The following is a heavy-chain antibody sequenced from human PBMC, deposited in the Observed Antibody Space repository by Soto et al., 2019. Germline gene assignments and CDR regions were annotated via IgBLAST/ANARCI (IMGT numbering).Heavy chain of an antibody. Sequence: PGGSLRLSCGASGFTVSSYSMNWVRQAPGKGLEWVSSISSSSNYIYYADSMKGRFTISRDSSKNTLYLQMNSLRPEDTATYYCARDRSGRYYGPFDYWGQGTLVTVSS. CDR3: ARDRSGRYYGPFDY. CDR2: ISSSSNYI. D-gene: IGHD1-26*01. V-gene: IGHV3-21*01. J-gene: IGHJ4*02. CDR1: GFTVSSYS.